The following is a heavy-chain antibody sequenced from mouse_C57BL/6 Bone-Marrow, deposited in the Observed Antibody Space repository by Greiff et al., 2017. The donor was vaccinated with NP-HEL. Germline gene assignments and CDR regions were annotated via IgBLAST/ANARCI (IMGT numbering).Heavy chain of an antibody. D-gene: IGHD4-1*01. CDR2: INPYNGGT. CDR3: AELGRWFAY. Sequence: EVQLQESGPVLVKPGASVKMSCKASGYTFTDYYMNWVKQSHGKSLEWIGVINPYNGGTSYNQKFKGKATLTVDKSSSTAYMELNSLTSEDSAVYYCAELGRWFAYWGQGTLVTVSA. CDR1: GYTFTDYY. V-gene: IGHV1-19*01. J-gene: IGHJ3*01.